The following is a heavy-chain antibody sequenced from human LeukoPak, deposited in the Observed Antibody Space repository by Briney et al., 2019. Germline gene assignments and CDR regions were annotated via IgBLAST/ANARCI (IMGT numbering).Heavy chain of an antibody. CDR3: ARVRYGDDYYYYGMDV. D-gene: IGHD4-17*01. CDR2: IYYSGST. J-gene: IGHJ6*02. CDR1: GGSISSGGYY. Sequence: SQTLSLTCTVSGGSISSGGYYWSWIRQHPGTGLEWIGYIYYSGSTYYNPSLKSRVTISVDTSKNQFSLKLSSVTAADTAVYYYARVRYGDDYYYYGMDVWGQGTTVTVSS. V-gene: IGHV4-31*03.